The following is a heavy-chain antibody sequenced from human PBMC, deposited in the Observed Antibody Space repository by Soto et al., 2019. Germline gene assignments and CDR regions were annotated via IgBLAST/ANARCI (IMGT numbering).Heavy chain of an antibody. D-gene: IGHD3-3*01. CDR1: GYTFTSYG. V-gene: IGHV1-18*04. J-gene: IGHJ5*02. Sequence: ASVKVSCKASGYTFTSYGISWVRQAPGQGLEWMGWISAYNGNTNYAQKLQGRVTMTTDTSTSTASLKLSSVTAADTAVYYCARGNYDFWSGYYTSIWFDPWGQGTLVTVSS. CDR2: ISAYNGNT. CDR3: ARGNYDFWSGYYTSIWFDP.